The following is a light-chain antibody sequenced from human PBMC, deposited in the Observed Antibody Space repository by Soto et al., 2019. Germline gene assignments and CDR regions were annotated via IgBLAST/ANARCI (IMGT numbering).Light chain of an antibody. CDR3: CSYAGSNDV. CDR1: SSDVGSYNL. Sequence: QSALTQPASVSGSPGQSITISCPGTSSDVGSYNLVSWYQQHPGKAPKLMIYEGSKRPSGVSNRFSGSKSGNTASLTISGLQAEDEADYYCCSYAGSNDVFGTGTKVTVL. V-gene: IGLV2-23*01. J-gene: IGLJ1*01. CDR2: EGS.